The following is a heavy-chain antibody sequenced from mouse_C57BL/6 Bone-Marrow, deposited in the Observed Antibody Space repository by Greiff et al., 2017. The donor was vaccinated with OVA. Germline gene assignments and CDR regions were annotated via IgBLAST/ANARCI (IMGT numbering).Heavy chain of an antibody. D-gene: IGHD1-1*01. V-gene: IGHV2-5*01. CDR2: IWRGGST. CDR1: GFSFTSYG. J-gene: IGHJ4*01. Sequence: QVQLKESGPGLVQPSPRLSITCTASGFSFTSYGVHWVRQSPGKGLEWLGVIWRGGSTDYNAAFMSGLSITTDNSTSPVFFKMNSLQADDAAIYYCAKEDYYSNYAMDYWGQGTSVTVSS. CDR3: AKEDYYSNYAMDY.